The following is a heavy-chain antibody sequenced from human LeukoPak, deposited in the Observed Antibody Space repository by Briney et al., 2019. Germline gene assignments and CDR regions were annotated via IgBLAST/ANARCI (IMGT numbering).Heavy chain of an antibody. CDR2: IFGAGKNTT. CDR1: GFSFSSYA. Sequence: HTGGPLRLSCAASGFSFSSYAMNWVRQAPGKGLEWVSIIFGAGKNTTYYADSVKGRFTVSRDNAKNTLYLQMNSLRAEDTAVYYCARGLYGAFVGWGQGTLVTVSS. V-gene: IGHV3-23*03. CDR3: ARGLYGAFVG. J-gene: IGHJ4*02. D-gene: IGHD4/OR15-4a*01.